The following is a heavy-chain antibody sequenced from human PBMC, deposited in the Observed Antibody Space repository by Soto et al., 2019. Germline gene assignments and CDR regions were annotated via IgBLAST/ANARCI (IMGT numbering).Heavy chain of an antibody. D-gene: IGHD2-2*01. CDR3: ARLYCTTSCSYFDY. CDR2: IGGSGTST. Sequence: GSLRLSCAASGFTFSSYAMSWVRQPPGKGLEWVSAIGGSGTSTYYADSVKGRFTISRDNSKNTLFLQMNSLRDEDTAVYYCARLYCTTSCSYFDYWGQGTLVTVSS. J-gene: IGHJ4*02. CDR1: GFTFSSYA. V-gene: IGHV3-23*01.